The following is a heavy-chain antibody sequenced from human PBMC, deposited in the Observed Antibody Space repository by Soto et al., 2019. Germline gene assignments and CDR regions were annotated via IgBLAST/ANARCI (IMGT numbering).Heavy chain of an antibody. Sequence: EVQLLESGGGLVQPGGSLRLSCAASGFTFSSYAMRWVRQAPGKGLEWVSVISGSGDSTYYADSVKGRFTISRDKSKNTLYLQMNSLRAEDTAVYYCAKRTSGWYFSCWGQGTLVSVSS. D-gene: IGHD6-19*01. V-gene: IGHV3-23*01. CDR3: AKRTSGWYFSC. CDR1: GFTFSSYA. J-gene: IGHJ4*02. CDR2: ISGSGDST.